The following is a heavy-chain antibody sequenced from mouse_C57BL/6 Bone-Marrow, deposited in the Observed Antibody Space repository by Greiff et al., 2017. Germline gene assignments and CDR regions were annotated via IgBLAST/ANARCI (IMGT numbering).Heavy chain of an antibody. CDR2: IDPSDSYT. V-gene: IGHV1-50*01. Sequence: QVQLQQPGAELVKPGASVKLSCKASGYTFTSYWMQWVKQRPGQGLEWIGEIDPSDSYTNYNQKFKGKATLTVDTSSSTAYMQHSSRTSEDSAVYYCAREDGYYVFADWGQGTLVTVSA. CDR3: AREDGYYVFAD. J-gene: IGHJ3*01. D-gene: IGHD2-3*01. CDR1: GYTFTSYW.